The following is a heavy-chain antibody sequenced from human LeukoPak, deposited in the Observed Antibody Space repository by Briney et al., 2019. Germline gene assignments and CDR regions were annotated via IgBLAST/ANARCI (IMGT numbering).Heavy chain of an antibody. J-gene: IGHJ4*02. D-gene: IGHD6-19*01. CDR1: GGSVIDYY. CDR2: IYYTGST. CDR3: ASRRRAVAVNY. Sequence: SETLSLTCTISGGSVIDYYWSCIRPSPGKGLERIGYIYYTGSTTYNPSLESRVTMSADTSKNQFSLKLSSVTAADTAVYYCASRRRAVAVNYWGQGTLVTVSS. V-gene: IGHV4-59*02.